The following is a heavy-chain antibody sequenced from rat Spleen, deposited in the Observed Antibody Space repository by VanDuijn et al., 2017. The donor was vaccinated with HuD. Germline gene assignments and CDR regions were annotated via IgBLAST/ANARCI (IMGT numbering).Heavy chain of an antibody. CDR3: ARRHYGYTDYFDY. Sequence: EVQLVESDGGLVQPGRSLKLSCAASGFTFSDYGVAWVRQAPTTGLEWVATISYGDSSGQSGTYYRDSVKGRFTISRDNAKSTLSLQMDSLRSEDTATYYCARRHYGYTDYFDYWGQGVMVTVSS. CDR2: ISYGDSSGQSGT. CDR1: GFTFSDYG. D-gene: IGHD1-9*01. V-gene: IGHV5-29*01. J-gene: IGHJ2*01.